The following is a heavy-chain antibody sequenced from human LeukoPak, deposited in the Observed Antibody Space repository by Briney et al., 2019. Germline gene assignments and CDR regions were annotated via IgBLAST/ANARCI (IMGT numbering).Heavy chain of an antibody. CDR2: IIPILGIA. D-gene: IGHD5-24*01. Sequence: SVKVSCKASGGTFSSYAISWVRQAPGQGLEWMGRIIPILGIANYAQKFQGRVTITADKSTSTAYMELSSLRSEDTAVYYCASSRDGYNIFDYWGQGTLVTVSS. V-gene: IGHV1-69*04. CDR1: GGTFSSYA. J-gene: IGHJ4*02. CDR3: ASSRDGYNIFDY.